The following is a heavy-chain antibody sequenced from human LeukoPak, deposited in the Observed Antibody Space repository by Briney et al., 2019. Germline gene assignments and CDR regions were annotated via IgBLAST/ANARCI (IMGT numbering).Heavy chain of an antibody. V-gene: IGHV4-4*07. CDR1: GVSISSYY. CDR3: ARDGSGSYLYYFDY. Sequence: SETLSLTCTVSGVSISSYYWTWIRQSAGKGLEWIGRIYTSGSTYYNPSLKSRVSMSVDTSKNQFSLKLSSVTAADTAVHYCARDGSGSYLYYFDYWGQGTLVTVSS. J-gene: IGHJ4*02. D-gene: IGHD1-26*01. CDR2: IYTSGST.